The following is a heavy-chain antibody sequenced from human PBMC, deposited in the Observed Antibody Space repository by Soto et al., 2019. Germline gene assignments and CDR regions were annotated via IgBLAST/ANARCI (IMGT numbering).Heavy chain of an antibody. Sequence: QVQLVQSGAEVKKPGASVTVSCKASGYTFTSYYIHWVRQAPGQGLEWMGIINHSGGSTSYAQKFQGRVTMTRDTSTSTVYMEVRGLRSEDTAVYYCARDQEPSTLYYDYYYMDVWGKGTTVTVSS. CDR2: INHSGGST. CDR1: GYTFTSYY. CDR3: ARDQEPSTLYYDYYYMDV. V-gene: IGHV1-46*03. J-gene: IGHJ6*03.